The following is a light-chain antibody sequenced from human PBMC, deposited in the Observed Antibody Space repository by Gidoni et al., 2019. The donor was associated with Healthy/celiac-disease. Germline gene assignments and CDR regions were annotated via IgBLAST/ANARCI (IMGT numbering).Light chain of an antibody. V-gene: IGLV2-11*01. Sequence: QSALTQTRSVSGSPGQSVTISCTGTSSDVGGYNYVPWYQQHPGKAHKLMLSDVRKRPSGVPDRFSGSKSGNTASLTISGLQAEDEADYFCCSYAGSWVFGGGTKLTVL. CDR2: DVR. J-gene: IGLJ3*02. CDR3: CSYAGSWV. CDR1: SSDVGGYNY.